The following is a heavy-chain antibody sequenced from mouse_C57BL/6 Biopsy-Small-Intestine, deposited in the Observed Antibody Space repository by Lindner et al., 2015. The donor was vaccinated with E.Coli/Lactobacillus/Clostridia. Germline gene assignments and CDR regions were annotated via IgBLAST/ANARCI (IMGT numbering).Heavy chain of an antibody. CDR2: IYPGDGDT. D-gene: IGHD1-1*02. Sequence: VQLQESGAELVKPGASVKIPCKASGYAFSSSWMNWVKQRPGKGLEWIGRIYPGDGDTNYNGKFKGKATLTADKSSSTAYMQLSSLTSEDSAVYFCAGLWSFAYWGQGTLVTVSA. CDR1: GYAFSSSW. CDR3: AGLWSFAY. V-gene: IGHV1-82*01. J-gene: IGHJ3*01.